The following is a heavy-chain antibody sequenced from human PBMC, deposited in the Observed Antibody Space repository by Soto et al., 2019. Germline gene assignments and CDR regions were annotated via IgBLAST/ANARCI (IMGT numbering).Heavy chain of an antibody. V-gene: IGHV4-59*08. J-gene: IGHJ4*02. CDR3: ARRYGYYFDY. CDR1: SFSITSFY. D-gene: IGHD4-17*01. Sequence: SDTLYLTCTLTSFSITSFYWSCIRQPPGKGLEWIGYIYHSGSTNYHPSLKSRVTISVDTSKNQLSLKLSSVTAADTAVYYCARRYGYYFDYWGQGTLVTVS. CDR2: IYHSGST.